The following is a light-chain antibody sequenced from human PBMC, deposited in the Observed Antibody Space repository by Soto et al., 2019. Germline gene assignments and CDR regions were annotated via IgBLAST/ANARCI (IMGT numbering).Light chain of an antibody. V-gene: IGKV1-39*01. CDR3: QQSYSTPMYS. CDR2: GAS. Sequence: DIQMTQSPSSLSASVGDRVTITCRASQSISSYLNWYQLKPGTAPKVLIYGASSLQSGVPSRFSGSGSGTDFTLTISSLQPEDSATYYCQQSYSTPMYSFGQGTKLEIK. J-gene: IGKJ2*03. CDR1: QSISSY.